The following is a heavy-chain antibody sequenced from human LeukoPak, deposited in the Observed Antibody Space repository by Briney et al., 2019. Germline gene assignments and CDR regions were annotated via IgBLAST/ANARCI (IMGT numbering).Heavy chain of an antibody. CDR3: ARYRGYDCFDY. V-gene: IGHV4-39*01. CDR1: GGSISSSSYY. CDR2: IYYSGST. J-gene: IGHJ4*02. D-gene: IGHD5-12*01. Sequence: PSETLSLTCTVSGGSISSSSYYWGWIRQPPGKGLEWIGSIYYSGSTYYNPSLKSRVTISVDTSKNQFSLKLSSVTAADTAVYYCARYRGYDCFDYWGQGTLVTVSS.